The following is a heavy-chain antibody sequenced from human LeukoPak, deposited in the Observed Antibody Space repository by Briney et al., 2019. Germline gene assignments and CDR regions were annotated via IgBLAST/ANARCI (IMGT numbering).Heavy chain of an antibody. Sequence: GGSLRLSCAASGFSISNDWMSWVRQAPGKGLEWVARVKSKGAGATPDYAAPVKGRFTISRDDSKNTLYLQMNSLKTEDTAVYYCTLIQGWGSGSYYRDFWGQGTLVTVSS. V-gene: IGHV3-15*01. J-gene: IGHJ4*02. CDR2: VKSKGAGATP. CDR3: TLIQGWGSGSYYRDF. D-gene: IGHD3-10*01. CDR1: GFSISNDW.